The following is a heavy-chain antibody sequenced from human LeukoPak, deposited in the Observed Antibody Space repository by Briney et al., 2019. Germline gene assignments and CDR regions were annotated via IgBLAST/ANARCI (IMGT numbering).Heavy chain of an antibody. J-gene: IGHJ4*02. Sequence: SETLSLTCTVSGGSITSYYWSWIRQPPGKEPEWIGYIDYSGSTNYNPSLKSRVTISIDTSKNQFSLKLSSVTAADMAVYYCARGGYYFDYWGQGTLVTVSS. D-gene: IGHD3-16*01. CDR2: IDYSGST. CDR3: ARGGYYFDY. CDR1: GGSITSYY. V-gene: IGHV4-59*01.